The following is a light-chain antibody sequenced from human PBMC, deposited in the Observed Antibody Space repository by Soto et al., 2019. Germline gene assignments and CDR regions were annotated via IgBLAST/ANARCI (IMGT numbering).Light chain of an antibody. J-gene: IGLJ1*01. V-gene: IGLV2-23*01. CDR3: CSYVGARTYV. CDR1: IXDVGSSGP. Sequence: QSVLTQPASVSGSPGQSITISCSGSIXDVGSSGPVSWYQHHPGQVPKLIIYEGSRRPSGVSSRFSGSKTGNTASLTITGLQAEDEANYYCCSYVGARTYVFGTGTKLTVL. CDR2: EGS.